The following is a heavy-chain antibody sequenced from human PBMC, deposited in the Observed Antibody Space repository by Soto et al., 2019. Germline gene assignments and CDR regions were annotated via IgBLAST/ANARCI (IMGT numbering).Heavy chain of an antibody. CDR1: GFTFDDYA. CDR2: ISWNSGSI. Sequence: GGSLRLSCAASGFTFDDYAMHWVRQAPGKGLEWVSGISWNSGSIGYADSVKGRFTISRDNAKNSLYLQMNSLRAEDTALYYCAKVSDYDFWSGYLWFDPWGQGTLVTVSS. J-gene: IGHJ5*02. V-gene: IGHV3-9*01. CDR3: AKVSDYDFWSGYLWFDP. D-gene: IGHD3-3*01.